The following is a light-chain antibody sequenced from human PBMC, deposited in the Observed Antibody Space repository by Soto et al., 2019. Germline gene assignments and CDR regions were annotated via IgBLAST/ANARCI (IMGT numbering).Light chain of an antibody. CDR1: QSVSSK. CDR2: DAS. V-gene: IGKV3-15*01. CDR3: QKYNNWPRT. J-gene: IGKJ1*01. Sequence: EIVMTQSPGTLSVSPGERVTLSCRASQSVSSKLVWYQRKPGQSPRLLIYDASTRATGMPGRFSGSGSGTEFTLTISSLQSEDFAVYYCQKYNNWPRTVGQGNKVDIK.